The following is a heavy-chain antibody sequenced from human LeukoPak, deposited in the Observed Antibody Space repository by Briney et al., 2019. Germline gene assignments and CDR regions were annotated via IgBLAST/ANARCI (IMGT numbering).Heavy chain of an antibody. V-gene: IGHV3-74*01. CDR1: GFTFSTYW. CDR2: INSDGTST. Sequence: VGSLRLSCAASGFTFSTYWMHWVRQAPGKGLVWVSRINSDGTSTSYADSVKGRFTISRDNTKNTLYLQMNSLRAEDTAVYYCARDGYGGFDYWGQGTLVTVSS. J-gene: IGHJ4*02. D-gene: IGHD2-15*01. CDR3: ARDGYGGFDY.